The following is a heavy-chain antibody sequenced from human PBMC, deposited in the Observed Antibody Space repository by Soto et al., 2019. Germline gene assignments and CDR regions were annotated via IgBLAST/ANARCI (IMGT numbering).Heavy chain of an antibody. Sequence: GGSLRLSCAASGFTFSSYSMNWVRQAPGKGLEWVSSISSSSSYIYYADSVKGRFTISRDNAKNSLYLQMNSLRAEDTAVYYCARTGDYYDSSGFVDYWGQGTLVTVSS. J-gene: IGHJ4*02. V-gene: IGHV3-21*01. CDR2: ISSSSSYI. CDR3: ARTGDYYDSSGFVDY. D-gene: IGHD3-22*01. CDR1: GFTFSSYS.